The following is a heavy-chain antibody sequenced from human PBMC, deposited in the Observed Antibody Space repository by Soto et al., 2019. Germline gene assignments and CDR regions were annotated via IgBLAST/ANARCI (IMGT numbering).Heavy chain of an antibody. CDR1: GFTFSSYA. CDR2: ISYDGSNK. Sequence: GGSLRLSCAASGFTFSSYAMHWVRRAPGKGLEWVAVISYDGSNKYYADSVKGRFTISRDNSKNTLYLQMNSLRAEDTAVYYCARGPYYYDSSGSLLLDYWGQGTLVTVSS. CDR3: ARGPYYYDSSGSLLLDY. J-gene: IGHJ4*02. D-gene: IGHD3-22*01. V-gene: IGHV3-30-3*01.